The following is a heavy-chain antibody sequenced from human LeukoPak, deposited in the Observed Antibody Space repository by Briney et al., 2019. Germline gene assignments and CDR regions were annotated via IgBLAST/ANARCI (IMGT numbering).Heavy chain of an antibody. CDR3: AKGTYYYDSSGYYSNYYYYMDV. Sequence: PGRSLRLSSAASGFTFYDYAMHWVPHAPGKGLEWGSGISWNGGSIAYADSVKGRFTISRDNAKNSLYLQMNSLRAEDTALYYCAKGTYYYDSSGYYSNYYYYMDVWGKGTTVTVSS. D-gene: IGHD3-22*01. CDR2: ISWNGGSI. CDR1: GFTFYDYA. V-gene: IGHV3-9*01. J-gene: IGHJ6*03.